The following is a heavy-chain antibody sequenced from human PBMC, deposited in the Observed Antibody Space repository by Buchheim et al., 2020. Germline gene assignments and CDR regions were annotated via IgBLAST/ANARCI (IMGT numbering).Heavy chain of an antibody. CDR3: AKWAGVVVPTANYCFDY. J-gene: IGHJ4*02. CDR1: GFTFSSYA. CDR2: ISGNGDST. Sequence: EVQLLESGGGLVQPGGSLRLSRAASGFTFSSYAMSWVRQAPGKGLEWVSGISGNGDSTNYADSVKGRFTISRDNSRNTLYLQMNSLRAEDTAVYYCAKWAGVVVPTANYCFDYWGQGTL. V-gene: IGHV3-23*01. D-gene: IGHD2-2*01.